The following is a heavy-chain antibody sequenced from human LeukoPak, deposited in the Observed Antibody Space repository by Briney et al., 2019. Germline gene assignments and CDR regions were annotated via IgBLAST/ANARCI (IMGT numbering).Heavy chain of an antibody. CDR3: ARDYDGSGIDS. J-gene: IGHJ4*02. CDR2: IYYSGST. V-gene: IGHV4-39*07. Sequence: SETLSLTCTVSGGSISSTTHYWVWIRQAPGKGLEWIGSIYYSGSTYYNPSLKSRVTISVDRSKNQFSLKVSSVTAADTAVYYCARDYDGSGIDSWGQGTLVTVPS. CDR1: GGSISSTTHY. D-gene: IGHD3-10*01.